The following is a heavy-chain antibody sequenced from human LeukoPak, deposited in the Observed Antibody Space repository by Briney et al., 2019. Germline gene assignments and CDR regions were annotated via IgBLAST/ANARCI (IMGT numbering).Heavy chain of an antibody. Sequence: GGSLRLSCAASGITFSSYSMNWVRQAPGKGLEWVSSISSSSSYIYYADSVKGRFTISRDNAKNSLYLQMNSLRAEDTAVYYCARVGASKIDYWGQGTLVTVSS. D-gene: IGHD1-26*01. CDR2: ISSSSSYI. V-gene: IGHV3-21*01. CDR3: ARVGASKIDY. J-gene: IGHJ4*02. CDR1: GITFSSYS.